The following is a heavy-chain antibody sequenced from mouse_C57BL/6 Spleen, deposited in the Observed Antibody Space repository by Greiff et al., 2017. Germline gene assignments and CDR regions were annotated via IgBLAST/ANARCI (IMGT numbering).Heavy chain of an antibody. D-gene: IGHD3-1*01. V-gene: IGHV1-39*01. CDR1: GYSFTDYN. CDR3: ARGAGNPVLYYFDY. J-gene: IGHJ2*01. Sequence: VHVKQSGPELVKPGASVKISCKASGYSFTDYNMNWVKQSNGKSLEWIGVINPNYGTTSYNQKFKGKATLTVDQSSSTAYMQLNSLTSEDSAVYYCARGAGNPVLYYFDYWGQGTTLTVSS. CDR2: INPNYGTT.